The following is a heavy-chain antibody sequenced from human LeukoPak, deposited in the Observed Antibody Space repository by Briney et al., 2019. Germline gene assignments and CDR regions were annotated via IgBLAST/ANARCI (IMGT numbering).Heavy chain of an antibody. CDR1: GYTFTSYG. J-gene: IGHJ4*02. CDR2: ISAYNGNT. Sequence: ASVKVSCKASGYTFTSYGISWVRQAPGQGLEWMGWISAYNGNTNYAQKLQGRVTMTRNTSISTAYMELSSLRSEDTAVYYCARGFYDTNGYYYRLDFWGQGTLVTVSS. CDR3: ARGFYDTNGYYYRLDF. D-gene: IGHD3-22*01. V-gene: IGHV1-18*01.